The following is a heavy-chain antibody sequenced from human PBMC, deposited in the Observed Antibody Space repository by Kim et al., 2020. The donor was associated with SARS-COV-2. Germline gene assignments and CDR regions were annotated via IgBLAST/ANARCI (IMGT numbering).Heavy chain of an antibody. D-gene: IGHD6-6*01. CDR2: ISYDGSNK. Sequence: GGSLRLSCAASGFTFSSYGMHWVRQAPGKGLEWVAVISYDGSNKYYADSVKGRFTISRDNSKNTLYLQMNSLRAEDTAVYYCARTYSSSLTGYWGQGTLVTVSS. CDR1: GFTFSSYG. J-gene: IGHJ4*02. V-gene: IGHV3-30*03. CDR3: ARTYSSSLTGY.